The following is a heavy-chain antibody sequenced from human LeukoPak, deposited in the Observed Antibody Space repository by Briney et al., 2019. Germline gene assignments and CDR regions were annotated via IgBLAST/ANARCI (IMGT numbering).Heavy chain of an antibody. CDR3: AREGDYGDSFSFDY. V-gene: IGHV1-18*01. CDR1: GYTFTIYS. CDR2: FSAYNGNT. J-gene: IGHJ4*02. D-gene: IGHD4-17*01. Sequence: AAVKVSRKASGYTFTIYSISWVRQAPGQGLEWMGWFSAYNGNTNYAKKLKGRVTMTTDTSTSTAYMELRSLRSEDTAVYYCAREGDYGDSFSFDYWGQGTLVTVSS.